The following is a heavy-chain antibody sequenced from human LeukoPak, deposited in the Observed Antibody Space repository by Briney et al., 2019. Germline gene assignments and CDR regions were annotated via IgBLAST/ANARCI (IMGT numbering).Heavy chain of an antibody. CDR1: SFSFSDYD. Sequence: GGSLRLSCTTSSFSFSDYDMNWVRQAPGKGLEWISHIGFSGTAITYADSVKGRFIISRDNAKNSLYLQMNSLRAEDTAVYYCAAKVELRSNGPYFNSWGQGTLVTVSS. D-gene: IGHD1-7*01. J-gene: IGHJ4*02. V-gene: IGHV3-48*03. CDR2: IGFSGTAI. CDR3: AAKVELRSNGPYFNS.